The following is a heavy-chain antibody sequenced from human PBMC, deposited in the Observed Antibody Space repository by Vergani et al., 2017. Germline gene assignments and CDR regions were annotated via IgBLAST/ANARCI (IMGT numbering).Heavy chain of an antibody. Sequence: EVQLVESGGGLVQPGGSLRLSCAASGFTFSTYNMNWVRQAPGKGLEWVSYICSSSSTIYYADSVKGRFTISRDNAKNSLYLQMNSLRAEDTAVYYCARAAYYYDSGGYYSVVDYWGQGTLVTVSS. D-gene: IGHD3-22*01. V-gene: IGHV3-48*01. J-gene: IGHJ4*02. CDR2: ICSSSSTI. CDR1: GFTFSTYN. CDR3: ARAAYYYDSGGYYSVVDY.